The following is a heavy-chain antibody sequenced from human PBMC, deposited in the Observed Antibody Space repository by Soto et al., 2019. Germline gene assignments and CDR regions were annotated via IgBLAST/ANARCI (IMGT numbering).Heavy chain of an antibody. D-gene: IGHD2-2*01. CDR2: INSDGSST. J-gene: IGHJ6*02. V-gene: IGHV3-74*01. CDR1: GFTFSSYW. Sequence: HPGGSLRLSCAASGFTFSSYWMHWVRQAPGKGLVWVSRINSDGSSTSYADSVKGRFTISRDNAKNTLYLQMNSLRAEDTAVYYCAREYCSSTSCHHLYGMDVWGQGTTVTVSS. CDR3: AREYCSSTSCHHLYGMDV.